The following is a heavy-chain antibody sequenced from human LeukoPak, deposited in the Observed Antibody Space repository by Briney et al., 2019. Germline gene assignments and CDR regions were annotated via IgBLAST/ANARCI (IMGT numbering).Heavy chain of an antibody. CDR3: ARDREYSYGYGFDY. Sequence: PGGSLRLSCAASGFSVNNLYMSWVRQAPGKGLEWVSVIYSGDRTYYADSVKGRFTIPRDTSKNTVYLQMNSLRPEETAVYYCARDREYSYGYGFDYWGQGTLVTVSS. D-gene: IGHD5-18*01. CDR1: GFSVNNLY. CDR2: IYSGDRT. V-gene: IGHV3-66*01. J-gene: IGHJ4*02.